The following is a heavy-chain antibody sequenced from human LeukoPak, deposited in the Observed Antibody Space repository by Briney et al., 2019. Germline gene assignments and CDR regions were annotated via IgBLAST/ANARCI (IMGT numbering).Heavy chain of an antibody. CDR2: ISYDGSNK. Sequence: GGSLRLSCAASGFTFSSYGMHWVRQAPGKGLEWVAFISYDGSNKYYADSVKGRFTISRDNSKNTLYLQMNSLRTEDTAVYYCAKESPNIVATISDYWGQGTLVTVSS. CDR1: GFTFSSYG. CDR3: AKESPNIVATISDY. V-gene: IGHV3-30*18. D-gene: IGHD5-12*01. J-gene: IGHJ4*02.